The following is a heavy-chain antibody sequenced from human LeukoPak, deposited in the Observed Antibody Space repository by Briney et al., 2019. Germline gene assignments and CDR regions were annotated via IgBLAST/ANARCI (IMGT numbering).Heavy chain of an antibody. Sequence: ASVKVSCTASGYTFTRNYIHWVRQAPGQGLEWMGMIYPRDGSTSYAQKFQGRVTVTRDTSTSTVHMELSGLRSEDTAVYYCARDQEGFDYWGQGTLVTVSS. CDR3: ARDQEGFDY. V-gene: IGHV1-46*01. J-gene: IGHJ4*02. CDR1: GYTFTRNY. CDR2: IYPRDGST.